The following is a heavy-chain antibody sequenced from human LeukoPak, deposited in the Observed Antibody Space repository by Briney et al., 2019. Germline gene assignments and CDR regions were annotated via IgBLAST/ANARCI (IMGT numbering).Heavy chain of an antibody. J-gene: IGHJ4*02. D-gene: IGHD2-2*01. V-gene: IGHV3-20*04. Sequence: GGSLRLSCTASGFAFDEHGMSWVRQVPGKGLEGGSGINLSGGSTGYADPLRGRFTISRDNAKNSLYLQMDSLRAEDTALYYCARAPITSPFYFDYWGQGTLVTVSS. CDR2: INLSGGST. CDR3: ARAPITSPFYFDY. CDR1: GFAFDEHG.